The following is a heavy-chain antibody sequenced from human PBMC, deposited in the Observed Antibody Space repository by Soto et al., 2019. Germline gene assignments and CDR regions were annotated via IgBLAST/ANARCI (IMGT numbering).Heavy chain of an antibody. CDR1: GYTFTSYY. D-gene: IGHD3-22*01. CDR3: AKRTYDSSGFDPDYYYGMDV. CDR2: INPSGGST. J-gene: IGHJ6*02. V-gene: IGHV1-46*01. Sequence: ASVKVSCKASGYTFTSYYMHWVRQAPGQGLEWMGIINPSGGSTSYAQKFQGRVTMTRDTSTSTVYLEMSSLRSEDTAGYYCAKRTYDSSGFDPDYYYGMDVWGQGTTVTVSS.